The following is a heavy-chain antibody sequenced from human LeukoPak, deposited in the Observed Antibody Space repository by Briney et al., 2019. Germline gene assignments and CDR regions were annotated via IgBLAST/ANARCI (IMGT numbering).Heavy chain of an antibody. J-gene: IGHJ3*02. CDR2: VYITGST. V-gene: IGHV4-4*07. CDR3: ASGSVTGDGAFDI. Sequence: PETLSLTCNVSGGSISNYYWTWIRQPAGKGPQWIGRVYITGSTTYYPSLKGRVTMSVDTSKNQFSLKLSSVTAADTAVYYCASGSVTGDGAFDIWGQGTMVTVSS. D-gene: IGHD7-27*01. CDR1: GGSISNYY.